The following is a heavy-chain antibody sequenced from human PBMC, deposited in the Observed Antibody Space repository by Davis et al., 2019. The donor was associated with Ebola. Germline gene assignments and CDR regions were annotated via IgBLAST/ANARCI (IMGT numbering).Heavy chain of an antibody. CDR3: ARDLAGIAAAGGDY. V-gene: IGHV1-3*01. D-gene: IGHD6-13*01. CDR1: GYTFTSYA. CDR2: INAGNGNT. Sequence: ASVKVSCKASGYTFTSYAMHWVRQAPGQRLEWMGWINAGNGNTKYSQKFQGRVTITRDTSASTAYMELSSLRSEDTAVYYCARDLAGIAAAGGDYWGQGTLVTVSS. J-gene: IGHJ4*02.